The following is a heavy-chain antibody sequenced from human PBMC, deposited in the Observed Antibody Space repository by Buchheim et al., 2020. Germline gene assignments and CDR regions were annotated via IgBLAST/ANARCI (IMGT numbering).Heavy chain of an antibody. CDR1: GFSLTTGGVG. D-gene: IGHD6-19*01. V-gene: IGHV2-5*02. J-gene: IGHJ4*02. CDR2: IYWDDDK. Sequence: QITLKESGPTLVESTQTLTLTCTFSGFSLTTGGVGVGWIRQSPGKALELLAPIYWDDDKRYSPSLRSRLTITKDTSKNQVVLTMTNMDPVDTGTYYCAHRGLSAGYSSGWDGGYFDYWGQGTL. CDR3: AHRGLSAGYSSGWDGGYFDY.